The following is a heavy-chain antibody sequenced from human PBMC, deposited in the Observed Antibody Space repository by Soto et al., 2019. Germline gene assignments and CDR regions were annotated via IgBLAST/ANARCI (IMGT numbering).Heavy chain of an antibody. Sequence: PGGSLRLSCAASGFTFNSYGIHWVRQAPGKGLGWVAVISYDGSNKYYADSVKGRFTISRDNSKNTLYLQMNSLRAEDTAVYYCAKDDTGYTFDYWGQGTLVTVSS. V-gene: IGHV3-30*18. CDR2: ISYDGSNK. J-gene: IGHJ4*02. CDR1: GFTFNSYG. D-gene: IGHD2-2*02. CDR3: AKDDTGYTFDY.